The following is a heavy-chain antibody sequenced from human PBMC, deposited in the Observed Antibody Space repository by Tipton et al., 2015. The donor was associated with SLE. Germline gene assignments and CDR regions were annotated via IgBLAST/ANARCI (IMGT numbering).Heavy chain of an antibody. J-gene: IGHJ3*02. Sequence: GLVKPSETLYLTCTVSGDSISDYYWGWIRQPPGKGLEWIGSIYHSGSTYYNPSLKSRVTISVDTSKNQFSLKLSSVTAADTALFYCARQRYDFWGGYFPDAFDIWGQGSMVTVSS. D-gene: IGHD3-3*01. CDR1: GDSISDYY. V-gene: IGHV4-38-2*02. CDR3: ARQRYDFWGGYFPDAFDI. CDR2: IYHSGST.